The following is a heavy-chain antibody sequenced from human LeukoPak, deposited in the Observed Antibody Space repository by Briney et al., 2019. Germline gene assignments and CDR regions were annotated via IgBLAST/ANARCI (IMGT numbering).Heavy chain of an antibody. CDR2: INHSGST. CDR1: GGSFSGYY. J-gene: IGHJ4*02. CDR3: AGSGSLRKFDY. Sequence: SETLSLTCAVYGGSFSGYYWSWIRQPPGKGLEWIGEINHSGSTNYNPSLKSRVTISVDTSKNQFSLKLSSVTAADTAVYYCAGSGSLRKFDYWGQGTLVTVSS. D-gene: IGHD1-26*01. V-gene: IGHV4-34*01.